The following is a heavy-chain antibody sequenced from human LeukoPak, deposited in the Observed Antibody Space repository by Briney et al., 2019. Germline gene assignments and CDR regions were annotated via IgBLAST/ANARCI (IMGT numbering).Heavy chain of an antibody. V-gene: IGHV1-8*01. D-gene: IGHD3/OR15-3a*01. J-gene: IGHJ6*03. CDR2: MNPNSGNT. Sequence: ASVKVSCKASGYTFTSYDINWVRQATGQGLESMGWMNPNSGNTGYAQKFQGRVTMTKNTSITTAYMELNSLRSEDTAVYYCARALSWTTDSYYYMDVWGKGTTVTVSS. CDR1: GYTFTSYD. CDR3: ARALSWTTDSYYYMDV.